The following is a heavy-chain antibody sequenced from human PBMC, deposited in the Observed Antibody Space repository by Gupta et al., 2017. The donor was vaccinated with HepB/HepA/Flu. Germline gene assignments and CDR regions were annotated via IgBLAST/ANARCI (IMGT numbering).Heavy chain of an antibody. V-gene: IGHV3-72*01. Sequence: EVQLVESGGGLVQPGGSLRLSCAASGFTFSDHYMDWVRQAPGKGLEWVGRTRNKANSYTTEYAASVKGRFTISRDDSKNSLYLQMNSLKTEDTAVYYCRAPPYDYVWGSYRYALDDAFDIWGQGTMVTVSS. CDR1: GFTFSDHY. CDR3: RAPPYDYVWGSYRYALDDAFDI. J-gene: IGHJ3*02. D-gene: IGHD3-16*02. CDR2: TRNKANSYTT.